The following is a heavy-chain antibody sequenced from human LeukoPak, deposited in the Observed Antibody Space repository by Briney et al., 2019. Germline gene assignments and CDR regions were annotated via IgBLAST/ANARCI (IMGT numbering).Heavy chain of an antibody. D-gene: IGHD3-10*01. CDR1: GYTFTSYD. CDR3: ARGPKYYYGSGSYQPRTYYYYYMDV. CDR2: MNPNSGNT. Sequence: ASVKVSCKASGYTFTSYDINWVRQATGQGLEWMGWMNPNSGNTGYAQKFQGRVTMTRNTSISTAYMELSSLRSEDTAVYYCARGPKYYYGSGSYQPRTYYYYYMDVWGKGTTVTISS. V-gene: IGHV1-8*01. J-gene: IGHJ6*03.